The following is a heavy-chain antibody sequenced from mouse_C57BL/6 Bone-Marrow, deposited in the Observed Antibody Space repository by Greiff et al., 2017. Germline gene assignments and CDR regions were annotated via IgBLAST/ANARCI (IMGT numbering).Heavy chain of an antibody. J-gene: IGHJ1*03. D-gene: IGHD1-1*01. V-gene: IGHV1-19*01. CDR1: GYTFTDYY. Sequence: EVQLQQSGPVLVKPGASVKMSCKASGYTFTDYYMNWVKQSHGKSLEWIGVINPYNGGTSYNQKFKGKATLTVDKSSSTAYMELNSLTSEDSAVYCCARCPYYYGSRNWYFDVWGTGTTVTVSS. CDR2: INPYNGGT. CDR3: ARCPYYYGSRNWYFDV.